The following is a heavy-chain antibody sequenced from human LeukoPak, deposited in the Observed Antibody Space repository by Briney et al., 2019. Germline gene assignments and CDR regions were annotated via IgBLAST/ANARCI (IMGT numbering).Heavy chain of an antibody. CDR2: IYYSGST. J-gene: IGHJ6*04. D-gene: IGHD3-10*01. CDR1: GGSISSGGYY. Sequence: SETLSLTCTVSGGSISSGGYYWSWIRQHPGKGLEWIGYIYYSGSTYYNPSLKSRVTISVDTSKNQFSLKLSSVTAADTAVYYCASNRVIWFGEFIYYYGMDVWGKGTTVTVSS. CDR3: ASNRVIWFGEFIYYYGMDV. V-gene: IGHV4-31*03.